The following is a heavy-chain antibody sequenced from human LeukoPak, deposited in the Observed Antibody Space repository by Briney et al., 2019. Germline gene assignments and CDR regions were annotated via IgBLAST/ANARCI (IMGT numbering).Heavy chain of an antibody. D-gene: IGHD3-10*01. Sequence: SVKVSCKASGSTFSSYAISWVRQAPGQGLEWMGGIIPIFGTAIYAQKFQGRVTITADESTSTAYMELSSLRSEDTAVYYCARNLWFGESSDAFDMWGQGTMVTASS. CDR1: GSTFSSYA. CDR3: ARNLWFGESSDAFDM. CDR2: IIPIFGTA. J-gene: IGHJ3*02. V-gene: IGHV1-69*13.